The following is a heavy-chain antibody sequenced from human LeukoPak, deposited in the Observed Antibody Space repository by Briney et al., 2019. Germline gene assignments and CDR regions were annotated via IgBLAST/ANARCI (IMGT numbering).Heavy chain of an antibody. CDR2: ILYDGSNK. Sequence: GGSLRLSCAAPGFTFSYYGMHWVRQAPGKGLEWVAVILYDGSNKYYADSVKGRFTISRDNSKNTLYLQMNSLRPEDTAVYYCAKDRHYGSGSPAAHWGQGTLVTVSS. D-gene: IGHD3-10*01. CDR1: GFTFSYYG. CDR3: AKDRHYGSGSPAAH. V-gene: IGHV3-30*18. J-gene: IGHJ4*02.